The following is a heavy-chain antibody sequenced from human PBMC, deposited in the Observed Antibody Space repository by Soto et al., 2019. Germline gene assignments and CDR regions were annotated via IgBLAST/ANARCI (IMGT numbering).Heavy chain of an antibody. CDR2: FNPNSGDT. CDR1: GYTFTAYS. D-gene: IGHD6-6*01. Sequence: ASVKVSCKASGYTFTAYSMHWVRQAPGQGLEWVGWFNPNSGDTIYAQKFQGRVTLTRDTSIGTAYMELYSLTSDDTAVYYCAREASAARTYYFDYWGQGTLVTVSS. V-gene: IGHV1-2*02. J-gene: IGHJ4*02. CDR3: AREASAARTYYFDY.